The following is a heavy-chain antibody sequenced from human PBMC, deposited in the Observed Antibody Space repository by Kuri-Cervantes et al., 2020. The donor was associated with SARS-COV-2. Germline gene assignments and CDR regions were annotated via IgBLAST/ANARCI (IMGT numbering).Heavy chain of an antibody. CDR2: ISGSGGST. D-gene: IGHD5-18*01. J-gene: IGHJ4*02. CDR3: AKDRGYSYGYGYFDY. CDR1: GFTFSSHA. Sequence: LSLTCAASGFTFSSHAMSWVRQAPGKGLEWVSAISGSGGSTYYADSVKGRFTISRDNSKNTLYLQMNSLRAEDTAVYYCAKDRGYSYGYGYFDYWGQGTLVTVSS. V-gene: IGHV3-23*01.